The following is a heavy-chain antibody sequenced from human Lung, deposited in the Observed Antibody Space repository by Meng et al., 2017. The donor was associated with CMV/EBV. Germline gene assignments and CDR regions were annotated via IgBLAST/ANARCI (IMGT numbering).Heavy chain of an antibody. CDR3: ARDMRPMMRFDP. V-gene: IGHV4-39*07. CDR2: LHYGGTT. Sequence: GSXRLXCSVSGGSVSRGFSHWGWIRQPPGKGLEWIGTLHYGGTTYSNPSLKSRVTISVDTSNNHFSLKLTSVTAADTAVYYCARDMRPMMRFDPWGQGTXVTVSS. J-gene: IGHJ5*02. D-gene: IGHD3-22*01. CDR1: GGSVSRGFSH.